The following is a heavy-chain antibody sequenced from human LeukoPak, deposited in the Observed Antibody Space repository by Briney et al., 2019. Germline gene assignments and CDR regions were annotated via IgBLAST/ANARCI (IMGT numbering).Heavy chain of an antibody. D-gene: IGHD5-18*01. J-gene: IGHJ4*02. CDR2: IYYSGST. CDR1: GGSISSDY. CDR3: ARGRGYNYPFDY. V-gene: IGHV4-59*01. Sequence: SETLSLTCTVSGGSISSDYWSWIRQPPGKGLEWIGYIYYSGSTNYNPSLKSRATMSVDRSKNQFSLNLSSVTAADTAIYYCARGRGYNYPFDYWGQGTLVTVSS.